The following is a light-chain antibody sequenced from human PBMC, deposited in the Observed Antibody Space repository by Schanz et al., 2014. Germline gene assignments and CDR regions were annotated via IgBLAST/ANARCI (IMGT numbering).Light chain of an antibody. J-gene: IGLJ3*02. V-gene: IGLV2-8*01. CDR1: SSDIGRYNY. CDR2: DVT. Sequence: QSALTQPPSASGSPGQSVTISCTGTSSDIGRYNYVSWYQHHPGKAPKILIYDVTKRPSGVPDRFSGSKSGNTASLTISGLQAEDEADYYCSSYTSSSTRFGGGTKLTVL. CDR3: SSYTSSSTR.